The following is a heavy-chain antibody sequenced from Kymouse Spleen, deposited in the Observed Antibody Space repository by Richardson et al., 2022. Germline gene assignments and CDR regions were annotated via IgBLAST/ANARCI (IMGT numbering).Heavy chain of an antibody. Sequence: QLQLQESGPGLVKPSETLSLTCTVSGGSISSSSYYWGWIRQPPGKGLEWIGSIYYSGSTYYNPSLKSRVTISVDTSKNQFSLKLSSVTAADTAVYYCARWDFWSGYYTDYWGQGTLVTVSS. CDR3: ARWDFWSGYYTDY. J-gene: IGHJ4*02. CDR1: GGSISSSSYY. V-gene: IGHV4-39*01. D-gene: IGHD3-3*01. CDR2: IYYSGST.